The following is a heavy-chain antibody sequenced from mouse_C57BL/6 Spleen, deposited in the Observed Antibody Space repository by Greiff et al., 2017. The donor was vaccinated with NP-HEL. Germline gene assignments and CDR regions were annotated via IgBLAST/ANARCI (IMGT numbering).Heavy chain of an antibody. V-gene: IGHV1-82*01. CDR3: ARLSGWYFDV. CDR1: GYAFSSSW. CDR2: IYPGDGDT. J-gene: IGHJ1*03. Sequence: QVQLQQSGPELVKPGASVKISCKASGYAFSSSWMNWVKQRPGKGLEWIGRIYPGDGDTNYNGKFKGKATLTADQSSSTAYMQLSSLTSEDSAVYFCARLSGWYFDVWGTGTTVTVSS. D-gene: IGHD1-3*01.